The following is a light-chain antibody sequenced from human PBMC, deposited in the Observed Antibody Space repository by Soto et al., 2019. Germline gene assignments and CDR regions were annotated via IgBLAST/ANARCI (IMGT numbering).Light chain of an antibody. CDR3: QQSYSTPIT. Sequence: SQITDALSALSATSPYRVTITCRASQSISNYLNWYQQKPGKATKLLIYAASSLQSGVPSRFSGSGSGTDFTLTISSLQPEDFATYYCQQSYSTPITFGHGTRLEI. CDR1: QSISNY. V-gene: IGKV1-39*01. J-gene: IGKJ5*01. CDR2: AAS.